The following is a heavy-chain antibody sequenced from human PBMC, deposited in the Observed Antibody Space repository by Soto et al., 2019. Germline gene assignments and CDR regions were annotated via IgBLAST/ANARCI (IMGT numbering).Heavy chain of an antibody. CDR2: IDHSGST. J-gene: IGHJ6*02. D-gene: IGHD3-22*01. Sequence: EALSITCAVYGGSFSAYYWSWIRQPPGKGLEWIGEIDHSGSTNYNPSLESRVTISVDTSKNQFSLKVSSVTAADTAVYHCARTDRAIFYGMDVWGQGTTVTVSS. CDR1: GGSFSAYY. V-gene: IGHV4-34*01. CDR3: ARTDRAIFYGMDV.